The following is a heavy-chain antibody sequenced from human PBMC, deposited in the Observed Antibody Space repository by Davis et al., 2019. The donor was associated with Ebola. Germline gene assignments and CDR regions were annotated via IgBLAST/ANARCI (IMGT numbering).Heavy chain of an antibody. CDR3: AKDIRLVQGDGMDV. J-gene: IGHJ6*02. V-gene: IGHV3-43*02. Sequence: GESLKISCAASGFTFDDYAMHWVRQAPGKGLEWVSLISGDGGSTYYADSVKGRFTISRDNAKNSLYLQMNSLRAEDTALYYCAKDIRLVQGDGMDVWGQGTTVTVSS. CDR1: GFTFDDYA. CDR2: ISGDGGST. D-gene: IGHD3-10*01.